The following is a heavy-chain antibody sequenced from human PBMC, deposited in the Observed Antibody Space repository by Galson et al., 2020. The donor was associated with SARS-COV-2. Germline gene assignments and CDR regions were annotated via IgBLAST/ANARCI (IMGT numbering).Heavy chain of an antibody. V-gene: IGHV1-69*13. Sequence: SVKVSCKDSGGTLSSYAISWVRQAPGQGLEWMGGIIPIVGTANYAQKFQGRVTITADESTSTAYMELSSLRSEDTAVYYCARGAILTRNTAIAYYFDYWGQGTLVTVSS. D-gene: IGHD5-18*01. J-gene: IGHJ4*02. CDR1: GGTLSSYA. CDR3: ARGAILTRNTAIAYYFDY. CDR2: IIPIVGTA.